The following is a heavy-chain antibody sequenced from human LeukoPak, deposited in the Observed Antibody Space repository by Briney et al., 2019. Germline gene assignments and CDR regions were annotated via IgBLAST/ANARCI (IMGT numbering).Heavy chain of an antibody. CDR2: ISGSGGGT. V-gene: IGHV3-23*01. J-gene: IGHJ4*02. CDR1: GFTFSSYG. CDR3: AKRPALAASGFDY. Sequence: RAGGSLRLSCAASGFTFSSYGMHWVRQAPGKGLEWVSSISGSGGGTYSADSVEGRFTISRDNSKNTLYLQMNSLRAEDTAVYYCAKRPALAASGFDYWGQGTLVTVSS. D-gene: IGHD6-13*01.